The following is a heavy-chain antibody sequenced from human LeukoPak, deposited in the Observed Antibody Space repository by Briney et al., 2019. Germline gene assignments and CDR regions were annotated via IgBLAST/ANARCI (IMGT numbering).Heavy chain of an antibody. J-gene: IGHJ3*02. CDR3: ARDSPIKTYYYDSSNAFDI. Sequence: GGSLRLSCAASGFTFSNYSMNWVRQAPGKGLEWVSSISSSSSYIYYADSVKGRFTISRDNAKNSLYLQMNSLRAEDTAVYYCARDSPIKTYYYDSSNAFDIWGQGTMVTVSS. V-gene: IGHV3-21*01. CDR2: ISSSSSYI. CDR1: GFTFSNYS. D-gene: IGHD3-22*01.